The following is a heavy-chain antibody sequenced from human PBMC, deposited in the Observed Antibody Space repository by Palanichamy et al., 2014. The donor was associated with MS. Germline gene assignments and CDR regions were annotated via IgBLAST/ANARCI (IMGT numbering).Heavy chain of an antibody. CDR2: IDPSDSYT. D-gene: IGHD4-17*01. CDR3: ARHVSAYYGDYVVDY. V-gene: IGHV5-10-1*01. J-gene: IGHJ4*02. Sequence: ITWARQMPGKGLEWMGRIDPSDSYTNYSPSFQGHVTLSADKSVNTAYLQWSTLKASDTAIYYCARHVSAYYGDYVVDYWGQGTLVTVSS.